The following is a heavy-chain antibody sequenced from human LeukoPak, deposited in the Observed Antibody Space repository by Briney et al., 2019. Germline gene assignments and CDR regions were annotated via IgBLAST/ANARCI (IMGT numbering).Heavy chain of an antibody. V-gene: IGHV3-48*03. CDR2: ISSSGSTI. D-gene: IGHD3-10*01. CDR3: ARSILWFGELDY. CDR1: GFTFSSYE. Sequence: GGSLRLPCAASGFTFSSYEMNWVRQAPGKGLEWVSYISSSGSTIYYADSVKGRFTISRDNAKNSLYLQMNSLRAEDTAVYYCARSILWFGELDYWGQGTLVTVSS. J-gene: IGHJ4*02.